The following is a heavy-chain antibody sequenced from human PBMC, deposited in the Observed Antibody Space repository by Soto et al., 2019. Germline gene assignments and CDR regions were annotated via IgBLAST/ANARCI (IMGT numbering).Heavy chain of an antibody. D-gene: IGHD3-9*01. J-gene: IGHJ6*02. CDR1: GGAFSSNA. V-gene: IGHV1-69*01. CDR2: IIPLVGTA. Sequence: QVQLVQSGAEVKKPGSAVKVSCKATGGAFSSNAISWVRQAPGQGLEWMGGIIPLVGTANYAQNFRGRVSITADESTSTAYMELSSLRSEDTTVYYCARHLLPYSRVDGMDVWGQGTMVTVSS. CDR3: ARHLLPYSRVDGMDV.